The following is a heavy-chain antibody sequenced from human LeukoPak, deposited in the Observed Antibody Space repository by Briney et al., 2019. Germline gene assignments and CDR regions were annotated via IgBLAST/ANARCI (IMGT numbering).Heavy chain of an antibody. V-gene: IGHV4-34*01. CDR1: GGSFSGYY. D-gene: IGHD6-19*01. J-gene: IGHJ4*02. Sequence: PSETLSPTCGVYGGSFSGYYWSWIRQPPGRGLEWIGEINQSGRTNYNPSLKSRVTISVDTSKNQFSLKLTSVTAADTGVYYCATKHSVAVAANPPYFDYWGQGTLVTVSS. CDR3: ATKHSVAVAANPPYFDY. CDR2: INQSGRT.